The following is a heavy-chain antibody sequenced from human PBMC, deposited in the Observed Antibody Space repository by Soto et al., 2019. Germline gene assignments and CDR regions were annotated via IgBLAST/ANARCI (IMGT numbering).Heavy chain of an antibody. Sequence: PGGSLRLSCAASGFTVSSNYMSWVRKAQGKGLEWVSVIYSGGSTYYADSVKGGFPISRDNSKTTLYLQKNSLRAEDTAVYYCAKAFDAFDSWGQGTMVTVS. V-gene: IGHV3-53*01. CDR2: IYSGGST. CDR1: GFTVSSNY. J-gene: IGHJ3*02. CDR3: AKAFDAFDS.